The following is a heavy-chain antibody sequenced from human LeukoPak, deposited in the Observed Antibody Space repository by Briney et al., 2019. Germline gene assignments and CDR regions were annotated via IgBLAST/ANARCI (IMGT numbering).Heavy chain of an antibody. J-gene: IGHJ4*02. CDR1: GFTFRDAW. Sequence: GGSLRLSCAVSGFTFRDAWMSWVRQAPGKGLEWVGRIRGKSDGGKVDYAAPAKGRFTISRDESKDTVYLRLASLKTEDTGVYYCATDAASGTTDFDFWGQGTLVTVSS. D-gene: IGHD1-1*01. CDR2: IRGKSDGGKV. V-gene: IGHV3-15*01. CDR3: ATDAASGTTDFDF.